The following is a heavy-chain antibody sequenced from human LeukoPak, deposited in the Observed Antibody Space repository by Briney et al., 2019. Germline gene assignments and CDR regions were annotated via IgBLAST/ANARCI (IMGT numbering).Heavy chain of an antibody. CDR2: VFHTGGS. Sequence: SETLSLTCAVSGGSVSFSYWSWIRQPPGKGLEWIGYVFHTGGSNCNPSLKRRVTMSLDTSKNQLSLRLTSVTAADTAVYYCARHPFATPFDRWGRGTLVTVSS. D-gene: IGHD2-15*01. J-gene: IGHJ5*02. CDR3: ARHPFATPFDR. V-gene: IGHV4-59*08. CDR1: GGSVSFSY.